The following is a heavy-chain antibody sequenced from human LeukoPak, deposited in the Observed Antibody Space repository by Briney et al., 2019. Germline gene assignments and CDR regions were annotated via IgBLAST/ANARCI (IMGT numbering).Heavy chain of an antibody. V-gene: IGHV3-30*02. J-gene: IGHJ4*02. CDR1: GFTFSSYG. CDR2: IWYDGSNK. Sequence: PGGSLRLSCAASGFTFSSYGMHWVRQAPGKGLEWVAFIWYDGSNKYYADSVKGRFTIVSNTSKHSLYQQMNSLGAEAAAVYRSAKDPSFPPGYFDYWGQGTLVTVSS. CDR3: AKDPSFPPGYFDY.